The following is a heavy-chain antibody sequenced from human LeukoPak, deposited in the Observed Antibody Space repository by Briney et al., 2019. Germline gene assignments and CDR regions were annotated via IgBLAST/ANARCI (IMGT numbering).Heavy chain of an antibody. Sequence: DSVKGRFTISRDNAKNSLYLLMNSLSVEDTAVYYCARDSSGSYSRFDYWGQGTLVTVSS. J-gene: IGHJ4*02. CDR3: ARDSSGSYSRFDY. D-gene: IGHD1-26*01. V-gene: IGHV3-21*01.